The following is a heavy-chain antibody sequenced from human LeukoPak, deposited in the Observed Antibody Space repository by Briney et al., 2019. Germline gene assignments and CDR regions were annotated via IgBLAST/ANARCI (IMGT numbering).Heavy chain of an antibody. Sequence: SETLSLTCTVSGGSLSSYYWSWIRQPPGKGLEWIGYIYYSGSTNYNPSLKSRVTISVDTSKNQFSLKLSSVTAADTAVYYCARSLFYGDYGYYFDYWGRGTLVTVSS. CDR2: IYYSGST. D-gene: IGHD4-17*01. V-gene: IGHV4-59*01. J-gene: IGHJ4*02. CDR1: GGSLSSYY. CDR3: ARSLFYGDYGYYFDY.